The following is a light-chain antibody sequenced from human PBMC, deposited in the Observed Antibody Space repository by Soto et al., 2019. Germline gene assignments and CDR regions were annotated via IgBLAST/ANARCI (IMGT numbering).Light chain of an antibody. V-gene: IGKV3D-15*01. J-gene: IGKJ5*01. CDR1: QSVSSN. Sequence: IVLTQSPATLSVSPGERATLSCRASQSVSSNLAWHQQRPGQAPRLLIYGASTRATGVPARFSGGGSGTDFTLTISSLQPEDFATYYCQQSYSTLITFGQGTRLEIK. CDR3: QQSYSTLIT. CDR2: GAS.